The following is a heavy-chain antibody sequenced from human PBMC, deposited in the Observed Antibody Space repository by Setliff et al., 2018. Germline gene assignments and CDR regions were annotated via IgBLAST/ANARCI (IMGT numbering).Heavy chain of an antibody. CDR2: IQYDGRNK. CDR3: ARESVVVVTTTNYYYYIDV. CDR1: GFIFSSYG. J-gene: IGHJ6*03. Sequence: GGSLRLSCVASGFIFSSYGMRWVRQAPGKGLEWVAYIQYDGRNKYYADSVKGRLTIARDNSENTLYLQMSSLRVDDTAVYYCARESVVVVTTTNYYYYIDVWGEGTTVTVSS. V-gene: IGHV3-30*02. D-gene: IGHD2-21*02.